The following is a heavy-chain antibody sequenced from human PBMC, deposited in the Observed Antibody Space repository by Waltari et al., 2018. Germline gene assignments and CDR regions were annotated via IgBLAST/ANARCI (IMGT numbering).Heavy chain of an antibody. CDR2: INTDNGNT. V-gene: IGHV1-3*04. Sequence: QVQLVQSGAEVKEPGASVKVSCKASGNTFTSHAIHWVRQAPGQRLEWMGWINTDNGNTKYSQKFQGRVTITRDTSASTAYMELSSLRSEDTAIYYCARGDLFFYWGQGTLVTVSS. CDR3: ARGDLFFY. CDR1: GNTFTSHA. J-gene: IGHJ4*02.